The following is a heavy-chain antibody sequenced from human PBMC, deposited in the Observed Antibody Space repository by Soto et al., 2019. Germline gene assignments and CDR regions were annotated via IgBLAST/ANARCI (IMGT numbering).Heavy chain of an antibody. CDR3: ANSRGYSYGPLTNIRSDY. CDR1: GFTFSSYG. D-gene: IGHD5-18*01. CDR2: ISYDGSNK. Sequence: PGGSLRLSCAASGFTFSSYGMHWVRQAPGKGLEWVAVISYDGSNKYYADSVKGRFTISRDNSKNTLYLQMNSLRAEDTAVYYCANSRGYSYGPLTNIRSDYWGQGTLVTVSS. V-gene: IGHV3-30*18. J-gene: IGHJ4*02.